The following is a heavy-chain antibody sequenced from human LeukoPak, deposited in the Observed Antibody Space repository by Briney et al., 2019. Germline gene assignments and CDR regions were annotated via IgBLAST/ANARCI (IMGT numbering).Heavy chain of an antibody. J-gene: IGHJ4*02. D-gene: IGHD3-22*01. CDR2: IKSKTDGGTT. Sequence: GALRLSCAASGFTFSNAWMNWVRQAPGKGLEWVGRIKSKTDGGTTDYAAPVKGRFTISRDDSKNTLYLQMNSLRAEDTAVYYCAKASPIAVVTLYFDYWGQGTLVTVSS. V-gene: IGHV3-15*07. CDR3: AKASPIAVVTLYFDY. CDR1: GFTFSNAW.